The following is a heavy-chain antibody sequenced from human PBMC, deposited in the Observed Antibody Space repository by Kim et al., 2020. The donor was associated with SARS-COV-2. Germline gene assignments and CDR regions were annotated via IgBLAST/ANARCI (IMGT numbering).Heavy chain of an antibody. V-gene: IGHV4-39*01. CDR1: GGSISSSSYY. CDR2: IYYSGST. J-gene: IGHJ3*02. CDR3: ARHGWNYGDYKAAFDI. Sequence: SETLSLTCTVSGGSISSSSYYWGWIRQPPGKGLEWIGSIYYSGSTYYNPSLKSRVTISVDTSKNQFSLKLSSVTAADTAVYYCARHGWNYGDYKAAFDIWGQGTMVTVSS. D-gene: IGHD4-17*01.